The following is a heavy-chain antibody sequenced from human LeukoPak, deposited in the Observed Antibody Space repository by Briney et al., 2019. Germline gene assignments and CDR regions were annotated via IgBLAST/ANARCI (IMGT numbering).Heavy chain of an antibody. Sequence: GGSLRLSCAASGFTFSSYEMNWVRQAPGKGLEWVAVISYDGSNKYYADSVKGRFTISRDNSKNTLYLQMNSLRAEDTAVYYCAKRSPDHGFGFDPWGQGTLVTVSS. J-gene: IGHJ5*02. CDR1: GFTFSSYE. CDR2: ISYDGSNK. V-gene: IGHV3-30*18. CDR3: AKRSPDHGFGFDP. D-gene: IGHD3-10*01.